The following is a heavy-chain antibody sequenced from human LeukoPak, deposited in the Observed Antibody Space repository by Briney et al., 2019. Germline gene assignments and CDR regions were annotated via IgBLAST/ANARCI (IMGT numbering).Heavy chain of an antibody. V-gene: IGHV1-18*01. CDR2: ISAYNGNT. CDR3: AIVGATTAAYDYFDY. D-gene: IGHD1-26*01. J-gene: IGHJ4*02. Sequence: ASVKVSCKASGYTFTSYDISWVRQPPGRGREWMGWISAYNGNTNYAQKLQGRVTMTTDTSTRTAYMELRSLRSDDTAVYYCAIVGATTAAYDYFDYWGQGTLVTVSS. CDR1: GYTFTSYD.